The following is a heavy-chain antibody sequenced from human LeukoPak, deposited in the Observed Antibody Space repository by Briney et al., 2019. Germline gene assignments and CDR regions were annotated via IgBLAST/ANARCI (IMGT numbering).Heavy chain of an antibody. J-gene: IGHJ4*02. CDR3: ATSRFL. D-gene: IGHD2/OR15-2a*01. Sequence: SGGSLRLSCVASGFTFSSYDMNWVRQAPGKGLEWVSSVCTSGSGTYYADSVKGRFTISRDNSKNTLSLHMNSLRAEDTAVYYCATSRFLWGQGTLVTVSS. CDR2: VCTSGSGT. CDR1: GFTFSSYD. V-gene: IGHV3-23*05.